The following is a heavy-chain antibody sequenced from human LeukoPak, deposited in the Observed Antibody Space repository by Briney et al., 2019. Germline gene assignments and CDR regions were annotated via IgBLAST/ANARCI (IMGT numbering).Heavy chain of an antibody. CDR1: GFTFSSYA. V-gene: IGHV3-23*01. J-gene: IGHJ6*02. CDR2: ISGSGGST. Sequence: GGSLRLTCAASGFTFSSYAMSWVRQAPGKGLEWVSAISGSGGSTYYADSVKGRFTISRDNSKNTLYLQMNSLRAEDTAVYYCAKDSSGWRNYYYGMDVWGQGTTVTVSS. D-gene: IGHD6-19*01. CDR3: AKDSSGWRNYYYGMDV.